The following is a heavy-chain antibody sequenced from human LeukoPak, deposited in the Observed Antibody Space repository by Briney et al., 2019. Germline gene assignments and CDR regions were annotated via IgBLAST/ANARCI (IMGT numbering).Heavy chain of an antibody. J-gene: IGHJ6*04. V-gene: IGHV3-49*04. Sequence: PGGSLRLSCTASGFTFGDYAMSWVRQAPGKGLEWVGFIRSKAYGGTTEYAASVKGRFTISRDDSKSIAYLQMNSLKTEDTAVYYCAKDDRYCSSTSCYGGYYSYYGMDVWGKGTTVTVSS. D-gene: IGHD2-2*01. CDR3: AKDDRYCSSTSCYGGYYSYYGMDV. CDR2: IRSKAYGGTT. CDR1: GFTFGDYA.